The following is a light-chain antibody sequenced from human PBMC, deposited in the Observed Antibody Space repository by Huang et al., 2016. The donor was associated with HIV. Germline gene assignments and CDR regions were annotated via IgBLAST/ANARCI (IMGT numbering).Light chain of an antibody. CDR1: QSLLYRSNNKNY. J-gene: IGKJ5*01. Sequence: DIVMTQSPDSLAVSLGERATINCKSSQSLLYRSNNKNYLAWYQQKPGQPPKLLIYCASTRESGVPDRFSGSGSGTDFTLTSSSLQAEDVAVYHCQQFYSTPITFGQGTRLEIK. CDR3: QQFYSTPIT. CDR2: CAS. V-gene: IGKV4-1*01.